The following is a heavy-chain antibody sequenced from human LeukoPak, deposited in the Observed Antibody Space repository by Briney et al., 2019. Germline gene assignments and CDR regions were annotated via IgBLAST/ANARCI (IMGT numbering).Heavy chain of an antibody. D-gene: IGHD2-2*01. CDR2: INPNSGGT. V-gene: IGHV1-2*02. CDR1: GYTFTGYY. CDR3: ARAYQLLHNYYMDV. Sequence: GASVKVSCKASGYTFTGYYMHWVRQAPGQGLDWMGWINPNSGGTNYAQKFQGRVTMTRDTSISTAYMELSRRRSDDPAVYYCARAYQLLHNYYMDVWGKGTTVTVSS. J-gene: IGHJ6*03.